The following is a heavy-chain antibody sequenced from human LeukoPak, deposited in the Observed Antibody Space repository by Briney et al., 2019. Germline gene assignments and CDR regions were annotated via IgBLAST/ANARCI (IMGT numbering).Heavy chain of an antibody. CDR3: ARDPGYYDSSGLETDAFDI. CDR1: GFTFSNYS. Sequence: GGSLRLSCAASGFTFSNYSMNWVRQAPGKGLEWVSSISSSSSYIYYADSVKGRFTISRDNAKNSLYLQMNSLRAEDTAVYYCARDPGYYDSSGLETDAFDIWGQGTMVTVSS. J-gene: IGHJ3*02. V-gene: IGHV3-21*01. D-gene: IGHD3-22*01. CDR2: ISSSSSYI.